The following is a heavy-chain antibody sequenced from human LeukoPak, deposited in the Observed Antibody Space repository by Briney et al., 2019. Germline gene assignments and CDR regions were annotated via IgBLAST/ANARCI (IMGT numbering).Heavy chain of an antibody. CDR1: GGSISGYY. Sequence: PSETLSLTCTVSGGSISGYYWSWIRQPPGKGLEWIGYVYYSGSTKYDPSLKSRVTISVDTSKNQFSLKLSSLTAADTAVYYCARYGYYLQYYFDYWGQGTLVTVSS. D-gene: IGHD3-22*01. J-gene: IGHJ4*02. CDR2: VYYSGST. V-gene: IGHV4-59*01. CDR3: ARYGYYLQYYFDY.